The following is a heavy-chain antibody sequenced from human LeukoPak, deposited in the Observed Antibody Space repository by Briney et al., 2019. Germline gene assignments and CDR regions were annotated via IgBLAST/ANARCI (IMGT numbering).Heavy chain of an antibody. Sequence: GGSLRLSCAASGFTFSSYTMNWVRQAPGKGLEWVSAISGSGGSTYYADSVKGRFTISRDNSKNTLYLQMNSLRAEDTAVYYCAKDPGDRWFDPWGQGTLVTVSS. CDR1: GFTFSSYT. CDR2: ISGSGGST. V-gene: IGHV3-23*01. J-gene: IGHJ5*02. CDR3: AKDPGDRWFDP. D-gene: IGHD3-10*01.